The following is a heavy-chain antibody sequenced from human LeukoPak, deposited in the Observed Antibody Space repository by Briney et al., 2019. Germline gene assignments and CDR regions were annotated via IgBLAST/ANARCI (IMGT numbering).Heavy chain of an antibody. V-gene: IGHV3-7*01. CDR3: AKDDSNNYYEY. CDR1: GFTFSNSW. Sequence: GGSLRLSCAASGFTFSNSWMTWVRQAPGKGLEWVASISHDGGNKQYAESIKGRLTISRDNVENSLYLEINSLRADDTAIYYCAKDDSNNYYEYWGQGALVTVSA. D-gene: IGHD2-15*01. CDR2: ISHDGGNK. J-gene: IGHJ4*02.